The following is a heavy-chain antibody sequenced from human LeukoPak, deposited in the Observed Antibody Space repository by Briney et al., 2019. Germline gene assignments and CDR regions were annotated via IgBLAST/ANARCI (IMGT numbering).Heavy chain of an antibody. J-gene: IGHJ4*02. D-gene: IGHD6-13*01. CDR3: ARVRRSLAAGRGLDY. Sequence: SETLSLTCAVYGGSFSGYYWSWIRQPPGKGLEWFGEINHSGSTNYNPSLKSRVTISVDTSKNQFSLKLSSVTAADTAVYYCARVRRSLAAGRGLDYWGQGTLVTVSS. V-gene: IGHV4-34*01. CDR1: GGSFSGYY. CDR2: INHSGST.